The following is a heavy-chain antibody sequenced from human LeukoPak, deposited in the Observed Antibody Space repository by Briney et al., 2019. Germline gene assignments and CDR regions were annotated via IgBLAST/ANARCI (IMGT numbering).Heavy chain of an antibody. CDR1: GGTFSSYA. J-gene: IGHJ6*03. Sequence: ASVKVSCKASGGTFSSYAISWVRQAPGQGLEWMGGIIPIFGTANYAQKFQGRVTITADESTSTAYMELSSLRSEDTAVYYCARQWVAARSGDYYYMDVRGKGTTVTVSS. V-gene: IGHV1-69*01. CDR3: ARQWVAARSGDYYYMDV. CDR2: IIPIFGTA. D-gene: IGHD6-6*01.